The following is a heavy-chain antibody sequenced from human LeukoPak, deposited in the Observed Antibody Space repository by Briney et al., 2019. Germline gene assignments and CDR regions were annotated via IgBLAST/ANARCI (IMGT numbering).Heavy chain of an antibody. Sequence: GGSLILSCAASGFTFTSYWMHWVRKAPGKGLGWVSLINSDGSTTKYADSVKGRFTMSRDNAKNTLYLEMNSLRGEDTAVYYCATGGSSGWYHFEYWGQGTLVTVSS. CDR2: INSDGSTT. V-gene: IGHV3-74*03. CDR3: ATGGSSGWYHFEY. J-gene: IGHJ4*02. CDR1: GFTFTSYW. D-gene: IGHD6-19*01.